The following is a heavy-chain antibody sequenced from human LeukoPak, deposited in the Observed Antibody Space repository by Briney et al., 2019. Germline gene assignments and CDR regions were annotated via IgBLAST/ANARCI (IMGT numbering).Heavy chain of an antibody. D-gene: IGHD4-17*01. Sequence: SETLSLTCTVSGGSISSYYWSWIRQPPGKGLHWIGYIYYSGSTNYNPSLKSRVTISVDTSKNQFSLKLSSVTAADTAVYYCARGGPYGDYPFDYWGQGTLVTVSS. J-gene: IGHJ4*02. CDR1: GGSISSYY. CDR3: ARGGPYGDYPFDY. CDR2: IYYSGST. V-gene: IGHV4-59*01.